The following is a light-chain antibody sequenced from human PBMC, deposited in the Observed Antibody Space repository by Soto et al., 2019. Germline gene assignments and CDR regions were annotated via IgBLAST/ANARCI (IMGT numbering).Light chain of an antibody. CDR1: QSVSSSY. V-gene: IGKV3-20*01. J-gene: IGKJ1*01. CDR2: GAS. CDR3: QQYNNWPPT. Sequence: IVLTQSPGTLSLSPGERATFSCRASQSVSSSYIAWYQQKRGQAPRRLIYGASIRATGIPDRFSGSGSGTDFTLTISRLEPEDFAVYYCQQYNNWPPTFGQGTKVDNK.